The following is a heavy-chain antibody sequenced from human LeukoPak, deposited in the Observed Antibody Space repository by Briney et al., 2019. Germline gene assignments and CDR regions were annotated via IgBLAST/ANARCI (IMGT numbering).Heavy chain of an antibody. CDR2: ISAYNGNT. CDR1: GYTFTVSY. Sequence: GASVKVSCKASGYTFTVSYIHWVRQAPGQGLEWMGWISAYNGNTNYAQKLQGRVTMTTDTSTSTAYMELRSLRSDDTAVYYCARDRAQWWNDYYYYGMDVWGQGTTVTVSS. CDR3: ARDRAQWWNDYYYYGMDV. D-gene: IGHD2-15*01. J-gene: IGHJ6*02. V-gene: IGHV1-18*04.